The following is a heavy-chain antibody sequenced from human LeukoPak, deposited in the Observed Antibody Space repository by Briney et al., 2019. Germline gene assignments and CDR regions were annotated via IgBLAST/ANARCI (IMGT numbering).Heavy chain of an antibody. J-gene: IGHJ5*02. V-gene: IGHV4-34*01. CDR3: ARAKVAVVVATEHNRFDP. CDR1: GGSFSGYY. D-gene: IGHD2-15*01. CDR2: INHSGST. Sequence: PSETLSLTCAVYGGSFSGYYWSWIRQPPGKGLEWIGEINHSGSTNYNPSLKSRVTISVDTSKNQFSLKLSSVTAADTAVYYCARAKVAVVVATEHNRFDPWGQGTLVTVSS.